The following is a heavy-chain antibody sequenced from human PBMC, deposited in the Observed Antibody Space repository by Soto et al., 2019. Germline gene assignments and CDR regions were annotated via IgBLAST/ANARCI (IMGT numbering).Heavy chain of an antibody. D-gene: IGHD6-6*01. CDR3: ARSLSTIAARPDS. CDR2: INPNTGGT. V-gene: IGHV1-2*02. Sequence: ASVKVSCKTSGYAFTAYFMHWVRQAPGQGLEWMGWINPNTGGTYYAQKFQGRVTMTRDTSISTAFLDLRRLRSDDTAVYFCARSLSTIAARPDSWGQGTLVTVSS. CDR1: GYAFTAYF. J-gene: IGHJ4*02.